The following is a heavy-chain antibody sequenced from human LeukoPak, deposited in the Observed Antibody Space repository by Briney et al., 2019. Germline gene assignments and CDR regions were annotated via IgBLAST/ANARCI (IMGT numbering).Heavy chain of an antibody. CDR1: GYTFTSYY. CDR2: INPSGGST. CDR3: ARANAPYYYDSSAPTDY. V-gene: IGHV1-46*01. J-gene: IGHJ4*02. D-gene: IGHD3-22*01. Sequence: ASVKVSCKASGYTFTSYYMHWERQAPGQGLEWMGIINPSGGSTSYAQKFQGRVTMTRDTSTSTVYMELSSLRSEDTAVYYCARANAPYYYDSSAPTDYWGQGTLVTVSS.